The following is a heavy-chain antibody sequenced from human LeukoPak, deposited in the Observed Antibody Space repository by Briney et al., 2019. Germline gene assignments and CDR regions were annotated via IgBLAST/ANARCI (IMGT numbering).Heavy chain of an antibody. CDR2: INAGNGNT. Sequence: ASVKVSCKASGYTFTGYYMHWVRQAPGQRLEWMGWINAGNGNTKYSQKFQGRVTITRDTSASTAYMELSSLRSEDTAVYYCARESVAYYFDYWGQGTLVTVSS. V-gene: IGHV1-3*01. D-gene: IGHD2-15*01. CDR1: GYTFTGYY. CDR3: ARESVAYYFDY. J-gene: IGHJ4*02.